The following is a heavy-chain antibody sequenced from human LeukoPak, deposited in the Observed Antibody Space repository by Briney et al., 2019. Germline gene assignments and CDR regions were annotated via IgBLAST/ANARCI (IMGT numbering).Heavy chain of an antibody. V-gene: IGHV4-4*02. CDR3: ARNAAREYYFDY. D-gene: IGHD2-15*01. CDR2: IYHRGGT. J-gene: IGHJ4*02. Sequence: SGTLSLTCAVSGGSISSSNWWSWVRQPPGKGLEWIGEIYHRGGTNSYPSLKSRVTISIDKSKNQFSLKLSSVTAADTAVYYCARNAAREYYFDYWGQGTLVTVSS. CDR1: GGSISSSNW.